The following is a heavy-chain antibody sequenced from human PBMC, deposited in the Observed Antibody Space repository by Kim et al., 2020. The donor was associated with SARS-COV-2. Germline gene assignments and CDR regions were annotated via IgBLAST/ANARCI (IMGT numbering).Heavy chain of an antibody. CDR2: IYYRGST. CDR3: ARDYDSSGYYDT. Sequence: SETLSLTCTVSGGSLSSSGYYWSWFRQLPGKGLEWIGYIYYRGSTYYSPSLKSRLTISVDTSKNQFSLNLSSVTAADTAVYYCARDYDSSGYYDTWGQGTLVTVSS. J-gene: IGHJ5*02. V-gene: IGHV4-31*03. CDR1: GGSLSSSGYY. D-gene: IGHD3-22*01.